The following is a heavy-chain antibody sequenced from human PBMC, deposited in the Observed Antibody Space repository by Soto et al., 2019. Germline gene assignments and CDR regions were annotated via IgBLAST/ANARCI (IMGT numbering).Heavy chain of an antibody. V-gene: IGHV1-18*01. CDR1: GYTFTSYG. J-gene: IGHJ5*02. Sequence: QVQLVQSGAEVKKPGASVKVSCKASGYTFTSYGISWVRQAPGQGLEWMGWISPYKGNTNYAQTLQGRFTMTTDTSANKAHMELRSRRSDDPAGYYCAKGGVGLVISGGWFDPWGQGTLVTVSS. CDR2: ISPYKGNT. CDR3: AKGGVGLVISGGWFDP. D-gene: IGHD3-9*01.